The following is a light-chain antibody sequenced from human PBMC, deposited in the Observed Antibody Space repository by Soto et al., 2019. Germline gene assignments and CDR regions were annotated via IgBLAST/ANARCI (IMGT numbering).Light chain of an antibody. CDR3: VSFTTSRSYV. V-gene: IGLV2-14*03. Sequence: QSVLTQPASVSGSPGQSVTISCTGTSSDVGAYIFVSWYQQHPGKAPKLMIYDIINRPSGVSNRFSGSKSGNTASLTISGLQAEDEADYYCVSFTTSRSYVFGTGTNVTVL. CDR2: DII. CDR1: SSDVGAYIF. J-gene: IGLJ1*01.